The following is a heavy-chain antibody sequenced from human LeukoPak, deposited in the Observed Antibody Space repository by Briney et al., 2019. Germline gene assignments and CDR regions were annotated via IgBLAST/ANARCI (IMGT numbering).Heavy chain of an antibody. D-gene: IGHD4-17*01. CDR1: GFTFSSYA. CDR3: ARDPNGDYIGAFDM. J-gene: IGHJ3*02. Sequence: GGSLRLSCAASGFTFSSYAMSLFRQAPGKGPEWVSAIRGSGVNTYYADSVKGRFTISRDNSKYTLFLQMNSLRAEDTAVYYCARDPNGDYIGAFDMWGPGTMVTASS. V-gene: IGHV3-23*01. CDR2: IRGSGVNT.